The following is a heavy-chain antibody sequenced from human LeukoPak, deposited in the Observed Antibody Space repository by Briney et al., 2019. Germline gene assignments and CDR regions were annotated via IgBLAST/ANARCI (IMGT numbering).Heavy chain of an antibody. Sequence: SETLSLTCALYGGSFSGYYWSWIRQPPGKGLEWIGEINHSGSANYNPSLKSRVTISVDTSKNQFSLKLSSVTAADTAVYYCAGGGSGYSYINYWGQGTLVTVSS. J-gene: IGHJ4*02. D-gene: IGHD5-18*01. CDR3: AGGGSGYSYINY. CDR1: GGSFSGYY. V-gene: IGHV4-34*01. CDR2: INHSGSA.